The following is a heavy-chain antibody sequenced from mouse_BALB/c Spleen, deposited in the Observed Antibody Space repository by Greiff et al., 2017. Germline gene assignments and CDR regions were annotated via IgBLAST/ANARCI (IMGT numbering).Heavy chain of an antibody. CDR2: IWAGGST. D-gene: IGHD1-2*01. CDR1: GFSLTSYG. Sequence: QVQLQQSGPGLVAPSQSLSITCTVSGFSLTSYGVHWVRQPPGKGLEWLGVIWAGGSTNYNPALMSRLSISKDNSKSQVFLKMNSLQTDDTAMYYCARETNYGSYAMDYWGQGTSVTVSS. J-gene: IGHJ4*01. V-gene: IGHV2-9*02. CDR3: ARETNYGSYAMDY.